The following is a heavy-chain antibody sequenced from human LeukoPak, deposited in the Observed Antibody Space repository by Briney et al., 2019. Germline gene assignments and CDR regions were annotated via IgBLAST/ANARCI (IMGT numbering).Heavy chain of an antibody. CDR1: GFTFTNYA. D-gene: IGHD3-3*01. CDR2: ISGRGTSI. CDR3: VRNDTSGVGLDY. V-gene: IGHV3-23*01. Sequence: GGSLRLSCAASGFTFTNYAMSWVRQAPGKGLEWLSNISGRGTSINYADSVKGRFSIPRDNSKNTMYLQMNSLRAEDTAVYYCVRNDTSGVGLDYWGQGTLVTVSS. J-gene: IGHJ4*02.